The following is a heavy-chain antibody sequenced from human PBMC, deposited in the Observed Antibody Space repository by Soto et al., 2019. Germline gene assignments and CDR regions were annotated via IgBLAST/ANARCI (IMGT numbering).Heavy chain of an antibody. CDR2: ISSSSSTI. CDR1: GFAFSSYS. V-gene: IGHV3-48*02. J-gene: IGHJ4*02. D-gene: IGHD3-22*01. CDR3: ARDDYYDTSGYLALFGY. Sequence: GGSLRLSCAASGFAFSSYSMNWVRQAPGKGLEWVSYISSSSSTIYYADSVKGRFTISRDNAKNSLYLQMNSLGDEDTAVYYCARDDYYDTSGYLALFGYWGQGTLVTVSS.